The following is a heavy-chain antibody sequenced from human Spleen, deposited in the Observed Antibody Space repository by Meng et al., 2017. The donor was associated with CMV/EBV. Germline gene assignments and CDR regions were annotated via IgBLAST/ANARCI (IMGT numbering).Heavy chain of an antibody. CDR3: ARGPRLLRVLYRKSLWWFDP. CDR2: ISPDGAT. CDR1: ELTLNTHH. V-gene: IGHV1-2*06. D-gene: IGHD2-15*01. J-gene: IGHJ5*02. Sequence: ASVKVSCKASELTLNTHHMHWVRQAPGQGLEWLGLISPDGATPCAHNFQGRVTMTRDTSINTAYMDLSRLTSDDTAVYYCARGPRLLRVLYRKSLWWFDPWGQGTLVTVSS.